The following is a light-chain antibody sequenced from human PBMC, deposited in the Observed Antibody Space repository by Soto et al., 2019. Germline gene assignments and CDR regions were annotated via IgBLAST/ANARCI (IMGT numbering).Light chain of an antibody. CDR2: DAS. CDR3: QQRSNWPPYT. CDR1: QSFSSY. J-gene: IGKJ4*01. V-gene: IGKV3-11*01. Sequence: EIVLTQSPGTLSFSPGERATLSCRASQSFSSYLAWYQQKPGQAPRLLIYDASNRATGIPARFSGSGSGTDFTLTISSLEPEDFAVYYCQQRSNWPPYTVGGGTKVDSK.